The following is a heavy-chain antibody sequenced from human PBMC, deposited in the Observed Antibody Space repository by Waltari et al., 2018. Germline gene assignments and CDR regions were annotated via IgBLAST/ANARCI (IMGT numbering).Heavy chain of an antibody. J-gene: IGHJ3*01. Sequence: RQPRRRCMVWIGNDSYSGTTDFGPSVKRRVCVSRATSKLQVSLILGSVTAADMAVYFCATYIGATVGTAAFDVWGKGTMVTVSS. V-gene: IGHV4-39*01. CDR3: ATYIGATVGTAAFDV. D-gene: IGHD5-12*01. CDR2: DSYSGTT.